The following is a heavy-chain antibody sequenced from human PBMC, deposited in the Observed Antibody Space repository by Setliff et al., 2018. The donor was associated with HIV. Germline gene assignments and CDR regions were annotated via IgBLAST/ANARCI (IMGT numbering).Heavy chain of an antibody. CDR1: GFTFNSYG. CDR3: VKDVVKFWSGSGALDF. V-gene: IGHV3-33*06. Sequence: GESLKISCAASGFTFNSYGMHWVRQAPGKGLEWVALIWYDASKKEYAESVKGRFNILRDDSKKTVDLQMNSLRADDTAGYYCVKDVVKFWSGSGALDFWGTGTLVTV. D-gene: IGHD3-3*01. J-gene: IGHJ4*02. CDR2: IWYDASKK.